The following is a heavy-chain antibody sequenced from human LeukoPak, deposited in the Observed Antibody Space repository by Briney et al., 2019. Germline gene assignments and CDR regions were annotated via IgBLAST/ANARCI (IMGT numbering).Heavy chain of an antibody. D-gene: IGHD1-26*01. CDR2: IRSKAYGGTT. V-gene: IGHV3-49*04. Sequence: PGRSLRLSCTASGFTFGDYATSWVRQAPGKGLEWVGFIRSKAYGGTTEYAASVKGRFTISRDDSKSIAYLQMNSLKTEDTAVYYCTRDRDSGSYRYRLSWGQGTLVTVSS. CDR1: GFTFGDYA. CDR3: TRDRDSGSYRYRLS. J-gene: IGHJ4*02.